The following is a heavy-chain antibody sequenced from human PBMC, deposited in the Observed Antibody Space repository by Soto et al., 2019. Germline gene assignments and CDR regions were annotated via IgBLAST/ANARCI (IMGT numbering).Heavy chain of an antibody. D-gene: IGHD3-22*01. Sequence: ASVKVSCKASGGTFSSYAISWVRQAPGRGLEWMGGIIPIFGTANYAQKFQGRVTITADKSTSTAYMELSSLRSEDTAVYYCARAHYYDSSGYYYQRGYYSDYWGQGTLVTVSS. CDR2: IIPIFGTA. J-gene: IGHJ4*02. CDR1: GGTFSSYA. V-gene: IGHV1-69*06. CDR3: ARAHYYDSSGYYYQRGYYSDY.